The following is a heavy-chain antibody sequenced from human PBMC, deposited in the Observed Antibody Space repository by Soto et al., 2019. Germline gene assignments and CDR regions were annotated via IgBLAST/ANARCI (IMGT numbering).Heavy chain of an antibody. D-gene: IGHD6-19*01. Sequence: ASVKVSCKASGYTFTGYYMHWVRQAPGQGLEWMGWINPNSGGTNYAQKFQGWVTMTRDTSISTAYMELSRLRSDDTAVYYCARDRRIAVAPRDYYGMDVWGQGTTVTVSS. CDR3: ARDRRIAVAPRDYYGMDV. V-gene: IGHV1-2*04. J-gene: IGHJ6*02. CDR2: INPNSGGT. CDR1: GYTFTGYY.